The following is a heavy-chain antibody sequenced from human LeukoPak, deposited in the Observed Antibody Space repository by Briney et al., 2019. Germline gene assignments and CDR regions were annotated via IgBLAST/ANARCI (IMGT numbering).Heavy chain of an antibody. CDR2: MNPNSGNT. D-gene: IGHD3-22*01. V-gene: IGHV1-8*01. CDR1: GYTFTSYD. Sequence: ASVKVSCKASGYTFTSYDINWVRQATGQGLEWMGWMNPNSGNTGYAQKFQGRVTMTRNTSISTAYMELSSLRSEDTAVYYCARGRMAEYDSSGYSVDPWGQGTLVTVSS. J-gene: IGHJ5*02. CDR3: ARGRMAEYDSSGYSVDP.